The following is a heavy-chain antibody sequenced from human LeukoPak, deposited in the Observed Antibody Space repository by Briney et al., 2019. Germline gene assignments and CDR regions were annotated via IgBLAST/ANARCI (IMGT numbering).Heavy chain of an antibody. CDR1: GFTFSSYW. J-gene: IGHJ4*02. Sequence: PGGSLRLSCAASGFTFSSYWMHWVRQVPGKGLVWVSRINTGGSSTTYADSVKGRFTISRDNAKNTLYLQMDSLRAGDTGVYYCARSNHADDYWGQGTLVTVSS. CDR3: ARSNHADDY. V-gene: IGHV3-74*01. CDR2: INTGGSST. D-gene: IGHD1-14*01.